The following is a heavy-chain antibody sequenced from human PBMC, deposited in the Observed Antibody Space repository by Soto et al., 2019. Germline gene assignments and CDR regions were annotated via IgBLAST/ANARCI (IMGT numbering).Heavy chain of an antibody. D-gene: IGHD6-19*01. CDR2: IWYDGSNK. CDR1: GFTFSSYG. J-gene: IGHJ4*02. CDR3: AREVFLEVAGTGDDYFDY. Sequence: GGSLRLSCAASGFTFSSYGMHWVRQAPGKGLEWVAVIWYDGSNKYYADSVKGRFTISRDNSKNTLYLQMNSLRAEDTAVYYCAREVFLEVAGTGDDYFDYWGQGTLVTVSS. V-gene: IGHV3-33*01.